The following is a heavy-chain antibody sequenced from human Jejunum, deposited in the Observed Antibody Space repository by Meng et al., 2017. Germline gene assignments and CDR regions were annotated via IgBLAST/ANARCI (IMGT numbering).Heavy chain of an antibody. CDR3: AKEAGYRRPFDY. V-gene: IGHV3-74*01. CDR1: GFTFSAYN. J-gene: IGHJ4*02. Sequence: GESLKISCAASGFTFSAYNMHWVRQAPGKGLVWVSRITTDGTTTTYADSVKGRFTTSRDNAKNTVYLQMSSLRVEDTAVYYCAKEAGYRRPFDYWGQGTRVTVSS. D-gene: IGHD5-24*01. CDR2: ITTDGTTT.